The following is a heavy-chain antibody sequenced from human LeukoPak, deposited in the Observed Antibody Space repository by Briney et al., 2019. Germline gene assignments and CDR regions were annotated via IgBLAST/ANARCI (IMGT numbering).Heavy chain of an antibody. J-gene: IGHJ3*02. D-gene: IGHD6-13*01. V-gene: IGHV4-59*01. CDR1: GGSISSYY. Sequence: PSETLSLTCTVSGGSISSYYWSWIRQPPGKGLEWIGYIYYSGSTNYNPSLKSRVTISVDTSKNQFSLKLSSVTAADTAVYYCARGAAAAGTNAFDIWGQGTMVTVSS. CDR3: ARGAAAAGTNAFDI. CDR2: IYYSGST.